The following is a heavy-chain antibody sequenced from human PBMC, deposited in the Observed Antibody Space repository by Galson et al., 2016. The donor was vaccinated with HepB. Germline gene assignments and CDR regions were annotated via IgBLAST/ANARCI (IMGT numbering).Heavy chain of an antibody. CDR1: GFVFTSYG. Sequence: SVKVSCKASGFVFTSYGISWVRQAPGQGLEWMGWINVYNGHTNYAQKFQGRVTMTTDISTSTAYMALRSLRSDDTAVYYCARAWGNWFDPWGQVSLVTVSS. CDR2: INVYNGHT. V-gene: IGHV1-18*01. J-gene: IGHJ5*02. CDR3: ARAWGNWFDP. D-gene: IGHD3-16*01.